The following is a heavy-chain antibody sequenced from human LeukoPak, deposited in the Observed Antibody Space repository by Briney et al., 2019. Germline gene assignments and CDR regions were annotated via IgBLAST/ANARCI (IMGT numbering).Heavy chain of an antibody. D-gene: IGHD3-22*01. J-gene: IGHJ4*02. CDR1: GFTYRSYA. V-gene: IGHV3-23*01. CDR2: ISGSGDTT. CDR3: AKDSDSTGSYGDY. Sequence: GGSLRLFCAASGFTYRSYAMSWVRQAPGKGLEWPSAISGSGDTTYYAHFVKGRFTISRDNSKNTLSLQMNSLRDDDTAVYYCAKDSDSTGSYGDYWGQGTLVTVAS.